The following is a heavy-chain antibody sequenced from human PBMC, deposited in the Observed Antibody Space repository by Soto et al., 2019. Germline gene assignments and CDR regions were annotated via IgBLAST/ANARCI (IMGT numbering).Heavy chain of an antibody. CDR1: GYTFTSYG. J-gene: IGHJ3*02. Sequence: ASVKVSCKASGYTFTSYGISWVRQAPGQGLEWMGWISAYNGNTSYAQKLQGRVTMTTDTSTSTAYMELRSLRSDDTAVYYCATGYSSGWYEAFDIWGQGPMVTVSS. CDR2: ISAYNGNT. CDR3: ATGYSSGWYEAFDI. V-gene: IGHV1-18*01. D-gene: IGHD6-19*01.